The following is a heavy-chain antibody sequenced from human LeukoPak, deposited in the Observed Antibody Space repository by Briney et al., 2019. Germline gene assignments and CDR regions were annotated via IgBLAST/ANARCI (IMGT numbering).Heavy chain of an antibody. Sequence: GGSLRLSCAASGFTFSDYYMSWIRQAPGKGLEWVSYISSSSSTIYYADSVKGRFTISRDNAKNSLYLQMNSLRAEDTAVYYCARLHYDVLTGPFDYWGQGTLVTVSS. D-gene: IGHD3-9*01. J-gene: IGHJ4*02. CDR2: ISSSSSTI. CDR3: ARLHYDVLTGPFDY. CDR1: GFTFSDYY. V-gene: IGHV3-11*04.